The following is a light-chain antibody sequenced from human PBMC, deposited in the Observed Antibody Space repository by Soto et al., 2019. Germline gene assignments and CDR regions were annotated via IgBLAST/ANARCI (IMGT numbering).Light chain of an antibody. CDR2: AAS. CDR3: QQYAESPRT. J-gene: IGKJ1*01. CDR1: QSVGKNF. Sequence: EIVLTQSPGTLSLSPGERATLSCRASQSVGKNFLAWYQQKPGQAPTFLIYAASRRATGIPDRFSGSGSGTDFTRTISRLEPEDFAMYYCQQYAESPRTFGQGTKVELK. V-gene: IGKV3-20*01.